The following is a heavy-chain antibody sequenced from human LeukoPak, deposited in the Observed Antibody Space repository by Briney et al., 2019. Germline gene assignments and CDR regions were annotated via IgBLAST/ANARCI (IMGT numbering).Heavy chain of an antibody. V-gene: IGHV4-39*01. CDR1: GGSISSSSYY. J-gene: IGHJ4*02. CDR3: ARLQFTRGYSYGRSYYFDY. Sequence: SETLSLTCTVSGGSISSSSYYWGWIRQPPGKGLEWIGSIYYSGSTYYNPSLKSRVTISVDTSKNQFSLKLSSVTAADTAVYYCARLQFTRGYSYGRSYYFDYWGQGTLVTVSS. CDR2: IYYSGST. D-gene: IGHD5-18*01.